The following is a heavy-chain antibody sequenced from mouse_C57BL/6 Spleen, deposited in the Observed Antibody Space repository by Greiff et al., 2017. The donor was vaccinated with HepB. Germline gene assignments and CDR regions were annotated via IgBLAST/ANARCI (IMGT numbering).Heavy chain of an antibody. J-gene: IGHJ2*01. Sequence: EVKLQQSGPELVKPGASVKISCKASGYSFTGYYMNWVKQSPEKSLEWIGEINPSTGGTTYNQKFKAKATLTVDKSSSTAYMQLKGLTSEDSAVYYCARPEGGNPYYFDYWGQGTTLTVSS. CDR3: ARPEGGNPYYFDY. V-gene: IGHV1-42*01. CDR1: GYSFTGYY. CDR2: INPSTGGT. D-gene: IGHD2-1*01.